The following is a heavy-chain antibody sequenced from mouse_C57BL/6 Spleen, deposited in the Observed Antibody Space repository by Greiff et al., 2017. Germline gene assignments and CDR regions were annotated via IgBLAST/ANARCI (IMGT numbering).Heavy chain of an antibody. D-gene: IGHD2-2*01. CDR2: ISSGGSYT. J-gene: IGHJ4*01. V-gene: IGHV5-6*01. CDR1: GFTFSSYG. CDR3: ARHRGYGSAYAMDY. Sequence: EVQVVESGGDLVKPGGSLKLSCAASGFTFSSYGMSWVRQTPDKRLEWVATISSGGSYTYYPDSVKGRFTISRDKAKNTLYLQMSSLMSEDTAMYYCARHRGYGSAYAMDYWGQGTSVTVSS.